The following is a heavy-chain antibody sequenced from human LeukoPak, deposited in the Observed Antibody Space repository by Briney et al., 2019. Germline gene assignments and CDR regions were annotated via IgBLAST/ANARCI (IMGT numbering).Heavy chain of an antibody. Sequence: ASETLSLTCTVSGGSISSYYWSWIRQPPGKGLEWIGYVYYSGSTNYNPSLKSRVTISVDTSKNQFSLKLSSVTAADTAVYYCAREFYYGSGSRQRHFQHWGQGTLVTVSS. V-gene: IGHV4-59*01. CDR1: GGSISSYY. J-gene: IGHJ1*01. CDR2: VYYSGST. D-gene: IGHD3-10*01. CDR3: AREFYYGSGSRQRHFQH.